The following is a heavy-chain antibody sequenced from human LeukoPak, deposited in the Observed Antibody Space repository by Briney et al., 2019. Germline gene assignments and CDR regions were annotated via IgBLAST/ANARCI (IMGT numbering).Heavy chain of an antibody. CDR3: AKDRSYDFDY. Sequence: PGGSLRLSCAASGFTFSSYGMHWVRQAPGKGLEWVTFIGHDGNNEQYAASVKGRFAISRDQSQTTVYLQMNSLRAEDTALYYCAKDRSYDFDYWGQGTLVTVSS. D-gene: IGHD3-10*01. J-gene: IGHJ4*02. CDR1: GFTFSSYG. CDR2: IGHDGNNE. V-gene: IGHV3-30*02.